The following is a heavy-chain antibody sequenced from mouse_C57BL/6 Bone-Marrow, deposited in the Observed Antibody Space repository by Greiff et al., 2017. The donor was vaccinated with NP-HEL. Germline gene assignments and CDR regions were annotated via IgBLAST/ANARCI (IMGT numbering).Heavy chain of an antibody. V-gene: IGHV1-9*01. J-gene: IGHJ2*01. D-gene: IGHD1-1*01. CDR2: ILPGSGST. CDR3: AREGVVADY. CDR1: GYTFTGYW. Sequence: QVQLQQSGAELMKPGASVKLSCKATGYTFTGYWIEWIGEILPGSGSTNYNEKFKGKATFTADTSSNTAYMQLSSLTTEDSAIYYCAREGVVADYWGQGTTLTVSS.